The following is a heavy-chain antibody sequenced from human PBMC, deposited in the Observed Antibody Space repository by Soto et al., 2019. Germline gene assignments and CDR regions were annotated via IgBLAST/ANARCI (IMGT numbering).Heavy chain of an antibody. CDR1: GGSVSSGSCY. CDR2: IYYSGST. Sequence: QVQLQESVPGLVKPSETLSLTCTVSGGSVSSGSCYWSWIRQPPGKGLEWIGYIYYSGSTNYNPYPKSPVTISVNTSQNQFSLKLSSVTAADTAVYYCARFVDTAMEVGCWFAPWGQGTLVTVSS. CDR3: ARFVDTAMEVGCWFAP. J-gene: IGHJ5*02. V-gene: IGHV4-61*01. D-gene: IGHD5-18*01.